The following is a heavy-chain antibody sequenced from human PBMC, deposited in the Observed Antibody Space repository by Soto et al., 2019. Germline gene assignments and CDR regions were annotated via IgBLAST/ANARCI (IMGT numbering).Heavy chain of an antibody. V-gene: IGHV3-23*01. Sequence: EVQLLESGGGLVQPGGSLRLSCAASGFTFSNYAVTWVRQAPGKGLEWVSTISGSGGSTYYADSVKGRFTISRNNSKNPLYRQMNSLRAEDPAVYFCAKDQGSSRYDTDCWGQGALVTVSS. CDR2: ISGSGGST. D-gene: IGHD6-13*01. J-gene: IGHJ4*02. CDR1: GFTFSNYA. CDR3: AKDQGSSRYDTDC.